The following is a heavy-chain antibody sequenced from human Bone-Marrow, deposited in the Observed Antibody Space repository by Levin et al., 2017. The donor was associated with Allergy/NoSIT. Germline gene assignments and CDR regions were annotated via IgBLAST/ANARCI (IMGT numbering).Heavy chain of an antibody. CDR2: ISWNSGSI. J-gene: IGHJ4*02. V-gene: IGHV3-9*01. Sequence: QPGESLKISCAASGFTFDDYAMHWVRQAPGKGLEWVSGISWNSGSIGYADSVKGRFTISRDNAKNSLYLQMNSLRAEDTALYYCAKDIGSSSWPADYWGQGTLVTVSS. CDR3: AKDIGSSSWPADY. D-gene: IGHD6-13*01. CDR1: GFTFDDYA.